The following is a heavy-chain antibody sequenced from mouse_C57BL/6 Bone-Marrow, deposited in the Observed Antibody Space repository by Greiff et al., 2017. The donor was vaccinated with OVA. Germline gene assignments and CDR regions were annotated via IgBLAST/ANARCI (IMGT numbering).Heavy chain of an antibody. CDR2: IWWDDDK. Sequence: QVTLKVSGPGILQPSQTLSLTCSFSGFSLSTFGMGVGWIRQPSGKGLEWLAHIWWDDDKYYNPALKSRLTISKDTSKNQVFLKIANVDTADTATYYCALHYYGSSYYAMDYWGQGTSVTVSS. V-gene: IGHV8-8*01. D-gene: IGHD1-1*01. CDR1: GFSLSTFGMG. J-gene: IGHJ4*01. CDR3: ALHYYGSSYYAMDY.